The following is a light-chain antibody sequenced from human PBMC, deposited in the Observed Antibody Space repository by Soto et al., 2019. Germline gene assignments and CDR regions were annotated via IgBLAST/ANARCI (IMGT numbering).Light chain of an antibody. V-gene: IGKV3-11*01. J-gene: IGKJ1*01. CDR1: QNVNSY. CDR2: DAS. Sequence: ETVLTQSPATLSLSPGERATLSCRASQNVNSYLAWYQQKPGQAPRLLIYDASNRATGVPVRFSGSGSGTDFTLTISSLEPEDSAVYYCQQRNNWPRTFGQGTKVEIK. CDR3: QQRNNWPRT.